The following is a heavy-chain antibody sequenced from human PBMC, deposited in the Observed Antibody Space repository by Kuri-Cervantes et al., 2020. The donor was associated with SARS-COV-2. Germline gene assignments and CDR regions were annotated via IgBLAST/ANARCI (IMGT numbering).Heavy chain of an antibody. D-gene: IGHD6-6*01. Sequence: ASVKVSCKVSGYTLTELSMHWVRQAPGKGLEWMGGFDPEGGETIYAQKFQGRVTMTEDTSTDTAYMELSSLRSEDTAVYYCATDFGYSSSSHADYWGQGPWSPSPQ. CDR2: FDPEGGET. V-gene: IGHV1-24*01. CDR1: GYTLTELS. J-gene: IGHJ4*02. CDR3: ATDFGYSSSSHADY.